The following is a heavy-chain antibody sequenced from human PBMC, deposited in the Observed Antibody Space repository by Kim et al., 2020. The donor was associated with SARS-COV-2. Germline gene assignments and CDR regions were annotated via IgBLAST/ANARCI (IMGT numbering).Heavy chain of an antibody. CDR2: INESGRT. D-gene: IGHD3-10*01. CDR1: GGSFSDF. V-gene: IGHV4-34*01. CDR3: ARAAFMMVRGVTITHRVGFDV. Sequence: SETLSLTCAVYGGSFSDFWSWIRQPPGRGLEWIGEINESGRTNYNPSLKSRVSMSVDTSRSQLSLRLTSVTAAATAVYYCARAAFMMVRGVTITHRVGFDVWGRGTMVTVSS. J-gene: IGHJ3*01.